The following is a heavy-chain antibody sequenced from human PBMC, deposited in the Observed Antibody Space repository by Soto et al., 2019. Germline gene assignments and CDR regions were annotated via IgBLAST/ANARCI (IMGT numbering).Heavy chain of an antibody. V-gene: IGHV3-30*18. D-gene: IGHD5-12*01. CDR3: AKDRRGSRGDDSSRGSVWYGSFEY. CDR2: ISYDGTHK. Sequence: QVLLVESGGGVVQPGRSLRLSCAASGVPFNSYGMHWLRQAPGKGLEWVAIISYDGTHKDYTDSVKGRFSIARDNSKTTAYLQMDSLRAEDTAVYYCAKDRRGSRGDDSSRGSVWYGSFEYWGQGTLVTVSS. J-gene: IGHJ4*02. CDR1: GVPFNSYG.